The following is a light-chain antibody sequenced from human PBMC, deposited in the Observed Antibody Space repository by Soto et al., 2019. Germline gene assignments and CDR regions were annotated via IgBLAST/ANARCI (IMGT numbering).Light chain of an antibody. Sequence: EIVLTQSPGTLSLSPGERATLSCRASQSVSSSYLAWYQQQPGQAPRLLIYDASSRATGIPERFSGSGSGTDFTLTISRLEAEDFAVYYCQQYGSVPLTFGGGTKVEIK. CDR1: QSVSSSY. CDR3: QQYGSVPLT. CDR2: DAS. V-gene: IGKV3-20*01. J-gene: IGKJ4*01.